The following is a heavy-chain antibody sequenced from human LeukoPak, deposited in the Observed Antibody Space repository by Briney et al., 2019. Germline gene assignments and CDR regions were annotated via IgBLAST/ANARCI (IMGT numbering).Heavy chain of an antibody. J-gene: IGHJ6*02. D-gene: IGHD3-16*01. V-gene: IGHV1-69*04. CDR2: FIPILGIG. Sequence: SFKDSSKASRDTFSSYATSWVRQAPRQGLEWMGRFIPILGIGKYAKKFQGRLMITADKSTSTAYKELSSLRSEETDVYYCARMGVEYYYGMDVWGQGTTVTVSS. CDR3: ARMGVEYYYGMDV. CDR1: RDTFSSYA.